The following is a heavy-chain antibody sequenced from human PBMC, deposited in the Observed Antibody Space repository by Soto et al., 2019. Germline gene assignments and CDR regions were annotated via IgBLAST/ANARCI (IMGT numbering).Heavy chain of an antibody. J-gene: IGHJ3*02. Sequence: PGGSLRLSCAASGFTVSSNYMSWVRQAPGKGLEWVSVIYRAGSTYYADSVKGRFTISRDNSKNTLYLQMNSLRAEDTAVYYCAREGEDLGLAFDTWGQGTMVTVS. CDR2: IYRAGST. D-gene: IGHD3-10*01. V-gene: IGHV3-53*01. CDR1: GFTVSSNY. CDR3: AREGEDLGLAFDT.